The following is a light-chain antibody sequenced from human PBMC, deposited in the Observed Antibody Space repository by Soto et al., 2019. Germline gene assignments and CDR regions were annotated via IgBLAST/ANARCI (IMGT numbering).Light chain of an antibody. J-gene: IGKJ5*01. CDR2: HDS. CDR1: QSISSW. CDR3: QQYNSYPIT. Sequence: DIQMTQSPSTLSASVGDRVTITCRASQSISSWLAWYQQKPGKAPKLLIYHDSNLESGVPSRFSGSGSGTEFTLTISSLQPDDFATYFCQQYNSYPITFGQGTRLEI. V-gene: IGKV1-5*01.